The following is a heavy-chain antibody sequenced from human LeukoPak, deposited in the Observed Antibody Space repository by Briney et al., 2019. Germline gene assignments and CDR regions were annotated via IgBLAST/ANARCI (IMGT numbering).Heavy chain of an antibody. CDR3: AKIRITMIVVAGGMDV. D-gene: IGHD3-22*01. V-gene: IGHV3-23*01. J-gene: IGHJ6*02. CDR1: GFTFSSYA. CDR2: ISGSGGST. Sequence: PGGSLRLSCAASGFTFSSYAMSWVRQAPGKGLEWVLAISGSGGSTYYADSVKGRFTISRDNSKNTLYLQMNSLRAEDTAVYYCAKIRITMIVVAGGMDVWGQGTTVTVSS.